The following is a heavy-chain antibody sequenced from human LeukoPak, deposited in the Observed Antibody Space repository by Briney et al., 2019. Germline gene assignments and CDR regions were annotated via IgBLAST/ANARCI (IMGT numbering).Heavy chain of an antibody. CDR1: GFTFRSYS. Sequence: PGGSLRLSSAASGFTFRSYSMNWVRQAPGKGLEWVSSISSSSSYIYYADSVKGRFTISRDNAKNSLYLQMNSLRAEDTAVYYCAREDYYDSSGNPGIDYWGQGTLVTVSS. V-gene: IGHV3-21*01. CDR3: AREDYYDSSGNPGIDY. J-gene: IGHJ4*02. CDR2: ISSSSSYI. D-gene: IGHD3-22*01.